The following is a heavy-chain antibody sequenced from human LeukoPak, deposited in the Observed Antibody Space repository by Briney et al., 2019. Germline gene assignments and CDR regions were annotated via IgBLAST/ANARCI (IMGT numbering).Heavy chain of an antibody. D-gene: IGHD3-10*01. Sequence: SETLSLTCTVSGGSISSYYWSWIRQPPGKGLEWIGYIYYSGSTNYSPSLKSRVTISVDTSKNQFSLKLSSVTAADTAVYYCARLGSGSYYRGWFDPWGQGTLVTVSS. J-gene: IGHJ5*02. V-gene: IGHV4-59*01. CDR3: ARLGSGSYYRGWFDP. CDR1: GGSISSYY. CDR2: IYYSGST.